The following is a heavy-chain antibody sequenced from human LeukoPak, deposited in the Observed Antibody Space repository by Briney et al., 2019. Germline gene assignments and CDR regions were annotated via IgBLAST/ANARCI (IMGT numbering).Heavy chain of an antibody. CDR2: IYYSGST. CDR1: GGSISSGDYY. J-gene: IGHJ6*03. CDR3: ARHSCDSSGYYQPRCYYYYYYMDV. D-gene: IGHD3-22*01. Sequence: PSETLSLTCTVSGGSISSGDYYWSWIRQPPGKGLEWIGYIYYSGSTYYNPSLKSRVTISVDTSKNQFSLKLSSVTAADTAVYYCARHSCDSSGYYQPRCYYYYYYMDVWGKGTTVTVSS. V-gene: IGHV4-30-4*08.